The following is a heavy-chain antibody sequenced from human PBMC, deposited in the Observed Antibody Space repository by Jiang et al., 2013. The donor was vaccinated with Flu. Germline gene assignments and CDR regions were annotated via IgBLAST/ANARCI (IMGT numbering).Heavy chain of an antibody. Sequence: RLSCAASGFTFSSYAMSWVRQAPGKGLEWVSVISGSGGSTYYADSVKGRFTISRDNSKNTLYLQMNSLRAEDTALYYCVKGATYYYGSGSPAPWGQGTLVTVSS. V-gene: IGHV3-23*01. CDR1: GFTFSSYA. D-gene: IGHD3-10*01. CDR2: ISGSGGST. CDR3: VKGATYYYGSGSPAP. J-gene: IGHJ5*02.